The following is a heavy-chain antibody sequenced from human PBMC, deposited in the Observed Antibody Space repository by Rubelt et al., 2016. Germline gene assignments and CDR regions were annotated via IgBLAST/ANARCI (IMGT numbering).Heavy chain of an antibody. CDR1: GVG. Sequence: GVGVGWIRQPPGKALEWLARIDWDDDKYYSTSLKTRLTISKDTSKNQVVLTMTNMDPVDTATYYCARTHISDVDTAMVLNWFDPWGQGTLVTVSS. D-gene: IGHD5-18*01. V-gene: IGHV2-70*11. J-gene: IGHJ5*02. CDR3: ARTHISDVDTAMVLNWFDP. CDR2: IDWDDDK.